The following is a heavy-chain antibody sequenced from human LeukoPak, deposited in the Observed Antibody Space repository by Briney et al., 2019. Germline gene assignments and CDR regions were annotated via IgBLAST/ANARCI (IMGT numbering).Heavy chain of an antibody. D-gene: IGHD3-3*01. J-gene: IGHJ4*02. CDR2: IKSKTDGGTT. CDR1: GFTFSNAW. Sequence: GGSLRLSCAASGFTFSNAWMSWVRQAPGKGLEWVGRIKSKTDGGTTDYAAPVKGRFTISRDDSKNTLYLQMNSLKTEDTAVYYCTTRITIFGVLNDYWGQGTLVTVSS. CDR3: TTRITIFGVLNDY. V-gene: IGHV3-15*01.